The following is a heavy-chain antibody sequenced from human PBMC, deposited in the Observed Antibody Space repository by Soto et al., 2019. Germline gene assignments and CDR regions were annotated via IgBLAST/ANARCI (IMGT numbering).Heavy chain of an antibody. CDR1: GYTFTTYD. CDR3: ARGEGMAARPYAYDL. V-gene: IGHV1-18*04. CDR2: ISTSTGNT. J-gene: IGHJ3*01. D-gene: IGHD6-6*01. Sequence: QVQLVQSGGEVKKPGASVKVSCKASGYTFTTYDVTWVRQAPGQGLEWMGWISTSTGNTNYVQKLQGRVTMTTDTSASTAYMELRSLRSDDTAVYFCARGEGMAARPYAYDLWGQGTMVAVSS.